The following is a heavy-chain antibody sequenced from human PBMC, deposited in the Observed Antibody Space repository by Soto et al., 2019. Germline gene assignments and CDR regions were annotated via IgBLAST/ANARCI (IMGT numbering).Heavy chain of an antibody. Sequence: ASVNVSCKAAGYTFTSYGISWGRQAPGQGLEWMGWISAYNGNTNYAQKLQGRVTMTTDTSTSTAYMELRSLRSDDTAVYYCARESSSSCHDYWGQGTLVTVSS. J-gene: IGHJ4*02. D-gene: IGHD6-13*01. CDR1: GYTFTSYG. V-gene: IGHV1-18*01. CDR3: ARESSSSCHDY. CDR2: ISAYNGNT.